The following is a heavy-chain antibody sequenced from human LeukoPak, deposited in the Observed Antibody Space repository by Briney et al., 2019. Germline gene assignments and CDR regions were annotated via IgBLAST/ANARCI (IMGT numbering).Heavy chain of an antibody. CDR2: IYTGDSDT. CDR1: GFTFGTNW. Sequence: GESLKISCQGSGFTFGTNWIGWLGRMPGGGRSGMGIIYTGDSDTRYSPSFQGQVTISVDKSINTAYLQWSSLKASDTAMYYCARQAQLASFDCWGQGTLVTVSS. CDR3: ARQAQLASFDC. D-gene: IGHD3-3*02. J-gene: IGHJ4*02. V-gene: IGHV5-51*01.